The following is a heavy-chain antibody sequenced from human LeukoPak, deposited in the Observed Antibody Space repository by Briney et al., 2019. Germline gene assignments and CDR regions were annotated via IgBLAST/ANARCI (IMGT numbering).Heavy chain of an antibody. V-gene: IGHV3-7*03. D-gene: IGHD6-25*01. CDR1: GFTFSSHW. J-gene: IGHJ6*04. CDR3: ARPSGRLTMITALDV. CDR2: IDQDGSEK. Sequence: PGGSLRLSCAASGFTFSSHWMHWVRQAPGKGLEWVANIDQDGSEKYYLDSARGRLTISRDNAKNSLYLEMNSLRVEDTGVYFCARPSGRLTMITALDVWGKGTTVTVSS.